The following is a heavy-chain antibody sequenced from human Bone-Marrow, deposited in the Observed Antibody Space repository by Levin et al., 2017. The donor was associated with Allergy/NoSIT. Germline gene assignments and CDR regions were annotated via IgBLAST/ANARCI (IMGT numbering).Heavy chain of an antibody. CDR3: ARFNRLNSFDM. J-gene: IGHJ3*02. Sequence: HPGGSLRLSCAASGFSFSSVWLSWVRQAPGKGLVWVSRINGDGSGTSYADSVRGRFTISRDNAKNTLYLQMDSLRAEDTAVYYCARFNRLNSFDMWGQGTMVSVSS. V-gene: IGHV3-74*01. CDR2: INGDGSGT. D-gene: IGHD2-21*01. CDR1: GFSFSSVW.